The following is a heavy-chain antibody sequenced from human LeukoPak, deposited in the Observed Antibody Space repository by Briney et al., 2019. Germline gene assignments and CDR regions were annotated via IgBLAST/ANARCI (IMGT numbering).Heavy chain of an antibody. CDR3: ARADLDGYNEDFFDY. V-gene: IGHV4-61*02. D-gene: IGHD5-24*01. Sequence: SQTLSLTCTVSGGSISSGSYYWSWIRQPAGKGLEWIGRIYTSGSTNYNPSLKSRVTISVDRSKNQFSLKLSSVTAADTAVYYCARADLDGYNEDFFDYWGQGTLVTVSS. CDR1: GGSISSGSYY. J-gene: IGHJ4*02. CDR2: IYTSGST.